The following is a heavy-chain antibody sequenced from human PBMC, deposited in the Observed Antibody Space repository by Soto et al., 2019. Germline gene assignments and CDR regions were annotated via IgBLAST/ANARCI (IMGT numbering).Heavy chain of an antibody. CDR1: GFTFSSYA. CDR3: ARGIAVAGTDYGMDV. V-gene: IGHV3-30*04. J-gene: IGHJ6*02. Sequence: PGGSLRLSCAASGFTFSSYAMHWVRQAPGKGLEWVAVISVDGSYKYYADSVKGRFTISRDNSKNTLYLQMNSLRAEDTAVYYCARGIAVAGTDYGMDVWGQGTTVTVSS. CDR2: ISVDGSYK. D-gene: IGHD6-19*01.